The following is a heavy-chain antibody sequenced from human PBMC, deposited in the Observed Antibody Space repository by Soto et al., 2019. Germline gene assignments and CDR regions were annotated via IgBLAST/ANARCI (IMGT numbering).Heavy chain of an antibody. CDR1: GDSSRSYY. CDR3: ARDRAYSESSGLYFDY. D-gene: IGHD3-22*01. Sequence: PSETLSLTCTVSGDSSRSYYWSWIRQPPGKGLEWIGYIYDSGGTNYNPSLKSRVTISVDTSKSQFSLTLSSVTAAATAVYYCARDRAYSESSGLYFDYWGQGTLVTVSS. J-gene: IGHJ4*02. CDR2: IYDSGGT. V-gene: IGHV4-59*01.